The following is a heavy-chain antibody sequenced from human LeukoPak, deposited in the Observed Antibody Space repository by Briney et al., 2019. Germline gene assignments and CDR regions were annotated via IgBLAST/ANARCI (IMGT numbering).Heavy chain of an antibody. CDR1: GFTFSSYS. D-gene: IGHD3-22*01. J-gene: IGHJ3*02. CDR2: ISSSGSTI. V-gene: IGHV3-48*04. CDR3: TREDYYDSSGYRAFDI. Sequence: PGGSLRLSCATSGFTFSSYSMNWVRQAPGKGLEWVSYISSSGSTIYYADSVKGRFTISRDNAKNSLYLQMNSLRAEDTAVYYCTREDYYDSSGYRAFDIWGQGTKVTVSS.